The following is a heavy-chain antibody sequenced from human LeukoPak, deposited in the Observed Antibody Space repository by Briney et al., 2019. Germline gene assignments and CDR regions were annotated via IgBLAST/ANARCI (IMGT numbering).Heavy chain of an antibody. J-gene: IGHJ4*02. CDR2: ISYDGSNQ. D-gene: IGHD5-12*01. CDR1: EFTFSSYA. Sequence: PGRSLRLSCAASEFTFSSYAMHGVRQAPGKGLERVAVISYDGSNQYYADSVRGRFTISRDNSKNTLYLQMNSLRAEDTAVYYCARARIVATSLGYWGQGTLVTVSS. CDR3: ARARIVATSLGY. V-gene: IGHV3-30*04.